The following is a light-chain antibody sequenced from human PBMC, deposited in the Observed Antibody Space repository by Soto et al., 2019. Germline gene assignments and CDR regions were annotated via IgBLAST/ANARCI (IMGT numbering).Light chain of an antibody. V-gene: IGLV1-40*01. CDR2: GNS. J-gene: IGLJ2*01. CDR3: QSYDSSLSIHVV. Sequence: QSVLTQPPSVSGAPGQRVTISCTGSSSNIGAGYDVHWYQQLPRTAPKLLIYGNSNRPSGVPDRFSGSKSGTSASLAITGLQAEDEADYYCQSYDSSLSIHVVFGGGTKVTVL. CDR1: SSNIGAGYD.